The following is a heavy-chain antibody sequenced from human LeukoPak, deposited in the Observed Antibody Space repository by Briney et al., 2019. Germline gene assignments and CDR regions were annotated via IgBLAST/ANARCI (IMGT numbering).Heavy chain of an antibody. J-gene: IGHJ4*02. D-gene: IGHD3-3*01. Sequence: GGSLRLSCAVSGFSTNYMSWVRQAPGKGLEWVSVIYSDDSTYYADSVKGRFTISRAISKNTLYLQMNSLRPEDTAVYHCARDLWDATGYWGQGTLVTVSS. V-gene: IGHV3-66*02. CDR3: ARDLWDATGY. CDR1: GFSTNY. CDR2: IYSDDST.